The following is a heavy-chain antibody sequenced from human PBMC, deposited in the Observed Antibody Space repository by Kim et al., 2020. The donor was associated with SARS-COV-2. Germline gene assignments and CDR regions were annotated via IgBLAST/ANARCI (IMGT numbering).Heavy chain of an antibody. V-gene: IGHV3-7*01. CDR1: GFTFSSYW. Sequence: GGSLRLSCAASGFTFSSYWMTWVRQAPGEGLEWVANIKQDGSEGYYVDSVKGRFTISRDNAKNSLFLQMNSLRVEDTAVYYCVRDAGGGGLFDPWGQGT. J-gene: IGHJ5*02. CDR2: IKQDGSEG. D-gene: IGHD3-16*01. CDR3: VRDAGGGGLFDP.